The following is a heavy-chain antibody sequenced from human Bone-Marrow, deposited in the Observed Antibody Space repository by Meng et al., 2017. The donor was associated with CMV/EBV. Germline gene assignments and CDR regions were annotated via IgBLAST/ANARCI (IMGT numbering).Heavy chain of an antibody. D-gene: IGHD6-19*01. CDR3: AGGSPNGGWYQIDY. CDR1: GGSMSRYY. CDR2: VPYSGII. Sequence: ESLKISCTVSGGSMSRYYWSWIRQAPGKGLEWIGYVPYSGIISYNPALKSRVSISVDMSKNQFSLRLSSVTAADTAVYYCAGGSPNGGWYQIDYWGQGTLVTVSS. V-gene: IGHV4-59*01. J-gene: IGHJ4*02.